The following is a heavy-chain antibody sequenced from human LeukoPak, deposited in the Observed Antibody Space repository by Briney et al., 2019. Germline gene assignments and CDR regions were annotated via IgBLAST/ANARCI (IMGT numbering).Heavy chain of an antibody. J-gene: IGHJ6*02. D-gene: IGHD3-3*01. CDR3: ARETAGSGYYDSYYYYGMDV. Sequence: SVKVSCKASGGTFSSYAISWVRQAPGQGLEWMGGIIPIFGTANYAQKFQGRVTITADESTSTAYMELSSLRSEDTAVYYCARETAGSGYYDSYYYYGMDVWGQGATVTVSS. CDR1: GGTFSSYA. CDR2: IIPIFGTA. V-gene: IGHV1-69*13.